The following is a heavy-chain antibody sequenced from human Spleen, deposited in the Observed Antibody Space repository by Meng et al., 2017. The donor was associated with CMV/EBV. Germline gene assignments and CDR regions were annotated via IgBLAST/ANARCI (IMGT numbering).Heavy chain of an antibody. J-gene: IGHJ4*02. V-gene: IGHV1-2*02. D-gene: IGHD2-2*01. Sequence: ASVKVSCKASGYAFTGYYIYWVRQAPGRGLESMGWINPNSGNTNYAQKFQGRVTMTRGTSISTAHMELSSLRSDDAAVYFCARVGHCSSTSWTCHFDYWGQGTLVTVSS. CDR2: INPNSGNT. CDR1: GYAFTGYY. CDR3: ARVGHCSSTSWTCHFDY.